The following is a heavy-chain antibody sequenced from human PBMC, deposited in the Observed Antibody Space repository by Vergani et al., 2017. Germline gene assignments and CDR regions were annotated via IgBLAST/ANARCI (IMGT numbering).Heavy chain of an antibody. CDR1: GDSVSSNSAA. Sequence: QVQLQQSGPGLVKPSQTLSLTCAISGDSVSSNSAAWNWIRQSPARGLGWLGRTYYRSKWYNDYAVSVKSRITINPDTSKNQFSLQLNSVTPEDTAVDYCARGPYNWDSDSTGFDYWGQGTLVTVSS. J-gene: IGHJ4*02. CDR3: ARGPYNWDSDSTGFDY. CDR2: TYYRSKWYN. D-gene: IGHD1-7*01. V-gene: IGHV6-1*01.